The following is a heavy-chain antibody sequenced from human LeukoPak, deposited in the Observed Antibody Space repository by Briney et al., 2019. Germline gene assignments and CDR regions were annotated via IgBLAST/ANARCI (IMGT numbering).Heavy chain of an antibody. V-gene: IGHV1-69*06. CDR1: GGTFSSYA. J-gene: IGHJ4*02. CDR2: IIPIFGTA. CDR3: ARVLLPGSRLDY. Sequence: SVKVSCKASGGTFSSYAISWVRQAPGQGLEWMGGIIPIFGTANYAQKFQGRVTITADKSTSTAYMELSSLRSEDTAVYYCARVLLPGSRLDYWGQGTLVTVSS. D-gene: IGHD1-26*01.